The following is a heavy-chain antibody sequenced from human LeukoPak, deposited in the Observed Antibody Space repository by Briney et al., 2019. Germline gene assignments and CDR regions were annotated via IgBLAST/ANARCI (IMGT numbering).Heavy chain of an antibody. CDR1: GGSFSGYY. J-gene: IGHJ6*02. CDR3: ARSATVTYGMDV. Sequence: SETLSLTCAVYGGSFSGYYWSWIRQPPGKGLEWIGEINHSGSTNYNPSLKSRVTISVDTSKNQFSLKLSSVTAADTAVYYRARSATVTYGMDVWGQGTTVTVSS. CDR2: INHSGST. V-gene: IGHV4-34*01. D-gene: IGHD4-17*01.